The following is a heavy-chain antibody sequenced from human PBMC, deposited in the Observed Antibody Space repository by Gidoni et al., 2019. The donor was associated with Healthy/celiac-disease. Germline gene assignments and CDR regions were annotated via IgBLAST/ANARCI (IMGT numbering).Heavy chain of an antibody. J-gene: IGHJ6*02. D-gene: IGHD3-3*01. CDR2: IWYDGSNK. CDR3: ARDSSVTYYDFWSADPPYYGMDV. CDR1: GFTFSSYG. Sequence: QVQLVESGGGVVQPGRSLRLSCAASGFTFSSYGMHWVRQATGKGLEWVAVIWYDGSNKYYADSVKGRFTISRDNSKNTLYLQMNSLRAEDTAVYYCARDSSVTYYDFWSADPPYYGMDVWGQGTTVTVSS. V-gene: IGHV3-33*01.